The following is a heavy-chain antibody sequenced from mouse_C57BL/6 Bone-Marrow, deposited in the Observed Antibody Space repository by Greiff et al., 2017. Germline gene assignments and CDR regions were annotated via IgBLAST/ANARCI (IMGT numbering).Heavy chain of an antibody. CDR3: ARGGFYYFDY. CDR2: IDPSDSYT. V-gene: IGHV1-50*01. J-gene: IGHJ2*01. Sequence: VQLQQPGAELVKPGASVKLSCKASGYTFTSYWMQWVKQRPGKGLEWIGEIDPSDSYTNYNQKFKGKATLTVDTSSSTAYMQLSSLTSEDSAVYYCARGGFYYFDYWGQGTTLTVSS. D-gene: IGHD1-1*02. CDR1: GYTFTSYW.